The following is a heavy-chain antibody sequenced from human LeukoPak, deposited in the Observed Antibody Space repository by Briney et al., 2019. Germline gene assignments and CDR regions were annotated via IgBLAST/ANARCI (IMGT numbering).Heavy chain of an antibody. D-gene: IGHD3-10*01. V-gene: IGHV3-30*02. CDR1: GFTFSSYG. Sequence: PGGSLRLSCAASGFTFSSYGMHWVRQAPGKGLEWVAFIQYDGSSKYYADSVKGRFTISRDNSKNTLYLQMNSLRTEDTAVYYCARVLLWFGDFSVKAFDIWGQGTMVTVSS. J-gene: IGHJ3*02. CDR3: ARVLLWFGDFSVKAFDI. CDR2: IQYDGSSK.